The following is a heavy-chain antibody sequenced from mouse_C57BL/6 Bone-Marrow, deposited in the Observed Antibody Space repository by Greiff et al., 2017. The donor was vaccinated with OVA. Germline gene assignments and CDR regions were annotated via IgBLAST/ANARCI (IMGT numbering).Heavy chain of an antibody. D-gene: IGHD2-1*01. J-gene: IGHJ2*01. CDR3: AVLLSHFDY. V-gene: IGHV1-50*01. Sequence: QVQLQQPGAELVKPGASVKLSCKASGYTFTSYWMQWVKQRPGQGLEWIGEIDPSDSYTNYNQKFKGKATLTVDTSSSTAYTQLSSLTSEDSAVYYCAVLLSHFDYWGQGTTLTVSS. CDR1: GYTFTSYW. CDR2: IDPSDSYT.